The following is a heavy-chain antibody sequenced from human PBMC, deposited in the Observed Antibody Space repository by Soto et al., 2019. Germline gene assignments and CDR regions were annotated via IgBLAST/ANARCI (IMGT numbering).Heavy chain of an antibody. CDR1: GFIFTSYG. CDR3: ARDFAVAGPDY. Sequence: QVQLVESGGGVGQPGRSLRLSCAASGFIFTSYGMHWVRQAPGKGLEWVALIWYDGSTKYYADSVKGRFTISSDNIKNMVFLQMNSLRAEDTAVYYCARDFAVAGPDYWGQGTLVTVSS. CDR2: IWYDGSTK. J-gene: IGHJ4*02. D-gene: IGHD6-19*01. V-gene: IGHV3-33*01.